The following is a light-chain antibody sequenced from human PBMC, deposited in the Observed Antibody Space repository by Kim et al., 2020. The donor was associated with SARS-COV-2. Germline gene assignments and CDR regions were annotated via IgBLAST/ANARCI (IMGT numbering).Light chain of an antibody. CDR3: SSYTSSSTLV. V-gene: IGLV2-14*03. CDR1: SRDVGGYNY. Sequence: GQSITISCTGTSRDVGGYNYVSWYQQHPGKAPKLMIYDVSNRPSGVSNRFSGSKSDNTASLTISGLQAEDEADYYCSSYTSSSTLVFGGGTQLTVL. CDR2: DVS. J-gene: IGLJ2*01.